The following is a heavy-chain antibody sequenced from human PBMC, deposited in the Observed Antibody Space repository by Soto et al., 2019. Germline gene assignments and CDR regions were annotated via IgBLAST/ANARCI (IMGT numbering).Heavy chain of an antibody. CDR2: IIPIFGTA. J-gene: IGHJ3*02. V-gene: IGHV1-69*13. Sequence: ASVKVSCKASGGTFSSYAISWVRQAPGQGLEWMGGIIPIFGTANYAQKFQGRVTITADESTSTAYMELSSLRSEDTAVYYCARDLTVTTRAFDIWGQGTMVTVSS. D-gene: IGHD3-22*01. CDR3: ARDLTVTTRAFDI. CDR1: GGTFSSYA.